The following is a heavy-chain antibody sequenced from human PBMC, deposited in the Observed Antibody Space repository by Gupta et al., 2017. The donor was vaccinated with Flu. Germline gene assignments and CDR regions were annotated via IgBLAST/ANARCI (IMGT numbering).Heavy chain of an antibody. V-gene: IGHV3-73*02. CDR2: IRSKANSYAT. J-gene: IGHJ6*02. D-gene: IGHD2-15*01. CDR3: TRLGGYCSGGSCYGDGMDV. Sequence: EVQLVESGGGLVQPGGSLKLSCAASGFTFSGSAMHWVRQASGKGREWVGRIRSKANSYATAYAASVKGRFTISRDDSKNTAYLQMNSLKTEDTAVYYCTRLGGYCSGGSCYGDGMDVWGQGTTVTVSS. CDR1: GFTFSGSA.